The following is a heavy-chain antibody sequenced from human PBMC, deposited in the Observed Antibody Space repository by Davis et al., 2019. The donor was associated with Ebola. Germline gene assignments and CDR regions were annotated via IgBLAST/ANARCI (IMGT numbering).Heavy chain of an antibody. CDR3: ARLPTAGWLDY. J-gene: IGHJ4*02. Sequence: GESLKISCAASGFTFSSYWMSWVRQAPGKGLEWVANIKQDGSEKYYVDSVKGRFTISRDNAKNSLYLQMNSLRAEDTAVYYCARLPTAGWLDYWGQGTLVTVSS. V-gene: IGHV3-7*01. CDR2: IKQDGSEK. D-gene: IGHD6-13*01. CDR1: GFTFSSYW.